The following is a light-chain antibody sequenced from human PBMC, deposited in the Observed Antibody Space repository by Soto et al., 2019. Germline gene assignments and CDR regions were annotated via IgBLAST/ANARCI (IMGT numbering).Light chain of an antibody. CDR1: QSVNSNY. CDR3: QQYGGSPWT. J-gene: IGKJ1*01. Sequence: EIVLTQSPGTLSLSPGERATISCRSSQSVNSNYLAWYQQKPGQAPRLLIYAASSRAAGFPERFSGSGSETDFTLTISRLEPEDFAAYYCQQYGGSPWTFGQGTKVEIK. V-gene: IGKV3-20*01. CDR2: AAS.